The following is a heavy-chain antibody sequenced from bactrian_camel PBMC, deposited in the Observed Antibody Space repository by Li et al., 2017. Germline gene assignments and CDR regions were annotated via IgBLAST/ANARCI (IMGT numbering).Heavy chain of an antibody. CDR3: GADMYSGTWYSRCMSSGGV. D-gene: IGHD6*01. J-gene: IGHJ4*01. CDR1: GCVSSTNC. V-gene: IGHV3S54*01. Sequence: VQLVESGGGAVQAGGSLRLSCSVSGCVSSTNCLGWFRQAPGKEREEVAYIYTSGGSTYYADSVKGRFAISQDKDKSTLDLQMNSLKPEDTAIYYCGADMYSGTWYSRCMSSGGVWGQGTQVTVS. CDR2: IYTSGGST.